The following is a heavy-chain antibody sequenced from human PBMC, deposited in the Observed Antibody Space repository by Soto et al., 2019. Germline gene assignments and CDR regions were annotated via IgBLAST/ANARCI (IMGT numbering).Heavy chain of an antibody. Sequence: GGALRLSCAASGFTFSSYAMHWVRQAPGKGLEWVAVISYDGSNKYYADSVKGRFTIYRDNSKNTLYLQMNSLRDEDTAVYYCASQFDYWGPGTLVTVYS. V-gene: IGHV3-30-3*01. CDR1: GFTFSSYA. J-gene: IGHJ4*02. CDR3: ASQFDY. CDR2: ISYDGSNK.